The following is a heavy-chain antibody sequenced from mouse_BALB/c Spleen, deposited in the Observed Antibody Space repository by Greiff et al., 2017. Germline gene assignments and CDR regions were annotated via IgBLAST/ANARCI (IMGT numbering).Heavy chain of an antibody. CDR1: GYTFTDYY. Sequence: QLVESGPELVKPGASVKLSCTASGYTFTDYYITWVKQKPGQGLEWIGWIYPGSGNTYYTEKFKGKATLTVDTSSSTAYMQRSSLTSEDTAVYFCARGGMGNSGFAYWGQGTLVTVAA. CDR2: IYPGSGNT. CDR3: ARGGMGNSGFAY. J-gene: IGHJ3*01. V-gene: IGHV1-84*02. D-gene: IGHD2-1*01.